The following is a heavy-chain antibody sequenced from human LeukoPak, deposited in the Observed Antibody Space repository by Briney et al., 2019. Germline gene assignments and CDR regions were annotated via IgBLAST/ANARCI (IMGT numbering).Heavy chain of an antibody. CDR1: GFTFSSYA. CDR3: ARDRSDDYGDYVFDY. Sequence: GGSLRLSCAASGFTFSSYAMSWVRQAPGKGLEWVSYISSSGSTIYYADSVKGRLTISRDNAKNSLYLQMNSLRAEDTAVYYCARDRSDDYGDYVFDYWGQGTLVTVSS. V-gene: IGHV3-48*04. J-gene: IGHJ4*02. CDR2: ISSSGSTI. D-gene: IGHD4-17*01.